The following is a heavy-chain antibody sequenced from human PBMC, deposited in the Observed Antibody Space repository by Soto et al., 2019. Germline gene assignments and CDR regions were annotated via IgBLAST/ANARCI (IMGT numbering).Heavy chain of an antibody. Sequence: QVQVVQSRAEVEKPGASVKVSCKTSGYTFTEYDINWVRQAPGQGLEYMGWVSRENRNAGCAPQFRGRVSMTADTSINSVSLELTTLTYEDTAVYYCEVTTGYWGQGTMVTVSS. D-gene: IGHD4-17*01. CDR3: EVTTGY. CDR1: GYTFTEYD. CDR2: VSRENRNA. V-gene: IGHV1-8*01. J-gene: IGHJ4*02.